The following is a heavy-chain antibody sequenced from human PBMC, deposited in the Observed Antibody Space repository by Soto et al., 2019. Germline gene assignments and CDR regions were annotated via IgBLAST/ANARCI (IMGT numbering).Heavy chain of an antibody. J-gene: IGHJ4*02. CDR2: ISGSSTYK. D-gene: IGHD3-22*01. CDR1: GFSFSPYS. V-gene: IGHV3-21*01. Sequence: GGSLRLSCAASGFSFSPYSMNWVRQAPGKGLEWVSSISGSSTYKYYADSVKGRFTISRDNAKNSLYLQMNSLRAEETAVYYCARDRSYYDSFGYYYINYFDFWGQGTLVTVSS. CDR3: ARDRSYYDSFGYYYINYFDF.